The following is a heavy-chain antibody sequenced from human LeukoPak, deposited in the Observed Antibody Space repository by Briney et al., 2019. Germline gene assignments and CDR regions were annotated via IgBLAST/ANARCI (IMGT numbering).Heavy chain of an antibody. D-gene: IGHD2-21*02. J-gene: IGHJ4*02. CDR1: GFTVSSNY. CDR2: IYSGGST. Sequence: GGSLRLSCAASGFTVSSNYMSWVRQAPGKGLEWVSVIYSGGSTYYADSVKGRFTISRDNSKNTLYLQMNSLRAEDTAVYYCARDPCGGDCYFDYWGQGTLVTVSS. CDR3: ARDPCGGDCYFDY. V-gene: IGHV3-53*01.